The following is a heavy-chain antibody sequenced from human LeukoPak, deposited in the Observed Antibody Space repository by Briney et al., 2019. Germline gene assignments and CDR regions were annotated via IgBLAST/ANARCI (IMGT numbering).Heavy chain of an antibody. CDR3: ATRNSSGYYYDAFDI. J-gene: IGHJ3*02. CDR2: FDPEDGET. Sequence: ASVKVSCKVSGYTLTELSMHWVRQAPGKGLEWMGGFDPEDGETIYAQKFQGRVTMTEDTSTDTAYMELSSLRSEDTAVYYCATRNSSGYYYDAFDIWGQGTMVTVSS. D-gene: IGHD3-22*01. CDR1: GYTLTELS. V-gene: IGHV1-24*01.